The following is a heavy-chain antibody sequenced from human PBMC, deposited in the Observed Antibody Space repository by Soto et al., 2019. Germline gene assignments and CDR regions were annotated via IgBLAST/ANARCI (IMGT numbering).Heavy chain of an antibody. Sequence: QVQLVQSGAEVKKPGASVKVSCKASGYTFTSYGISWVRQAPGQGLEWMGWISAYNGNTNYAQKLQGRVTMTTDTSTSTAYMELRSLRSYDKAVYYCARKGSIAAANQDYYDYGMDVWGQGTTVTVSS. CDR1: GYTFTSYG. D-gene: IGHD6-13*01. J-gene: IGHJ6*02. CDR2: ISAYNGNT. V-gene: IGHV1-18*01. CDR3: ARKGSIAAANQDYYDYGMDV.